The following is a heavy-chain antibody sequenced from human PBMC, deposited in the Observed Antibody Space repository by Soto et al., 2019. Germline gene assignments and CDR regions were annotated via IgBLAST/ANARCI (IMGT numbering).Heavy chain of an antibody. V-gene: IGHV4-31*03. Sequence: QVQLQESGPGLVKPSQTLSLTCTVSDGFISSGGYYWSWIRQHPGKGLEWIGYIYYSGSTYYNPSLKSRVTISVDTSKNQFSLKLSSVTAADTAVYYCARVCGGDCHYGMDVWGQGTTVNVSS. J-gene: IGHJ6*02. D-gene: IGHD2-21*02. CDR3: ARVCGGDCHYGMDV. CDR1: DGFISSGGYY. CDR2: IYYSGST.